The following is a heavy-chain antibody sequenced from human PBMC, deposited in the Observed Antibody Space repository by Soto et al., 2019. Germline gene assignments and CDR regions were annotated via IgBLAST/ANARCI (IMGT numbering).Heavy chain of an antibody. Sequence: SETLSLTCTVSGGSISSGGYYWSWIRQHPGKGLEWIGYIYYSGSTYYNPSLKSRVTISVDKSKNHFSLKLSSVTAADTAVYYCARSEATVLDYWGQGTRVTVSS. D-gene: IGHD4-17*01. CDR1: GGSISSGGYY. CDR3: ARSEATVLDY. V-gene: IGHV4-31*03. J-gene: IGHJ4*02. CDR2: IYYSGST.